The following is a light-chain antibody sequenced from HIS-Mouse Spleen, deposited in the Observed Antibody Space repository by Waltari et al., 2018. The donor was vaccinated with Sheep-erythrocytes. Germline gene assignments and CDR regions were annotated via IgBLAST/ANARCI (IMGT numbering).Light chain of an antibody. J-gene: IGLJ3*02. Sequence: QSALTQPASVSGSPGQSITISCTGTSSDVGRYNLVSWYQQHPGKAPKLMLYEGSKRPAGVSNRFSGSKSGNTASLTSSGLQAEDEADYYCCSYAGSSTPWVFGGGTKLTVL. CDR1: SSDVGRYNL. V-gene: IGLV2-23*01. CDR3: CSYAGSSTPWV. CDR2: EGS.